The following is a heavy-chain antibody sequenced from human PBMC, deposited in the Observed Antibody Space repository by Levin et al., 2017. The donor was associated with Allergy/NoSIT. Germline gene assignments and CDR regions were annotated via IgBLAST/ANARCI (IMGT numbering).Heavy chain of an antibody. D-gene: IGHD6-13*01. CDR2: INHSGST. CDR3: ARGYTSSWYE. V-gene: IGHV4-34*01. J-gene: IGHJ4*02. CDR1: GGSFSGYY. Sequence: SETLSLTCAVYGGSFSGYYWSWIRQPPGKGLEWIGEINHSGSTNYNPSLKSRVTISVDTSKNQFSLKLSSVAAADTAVYYCARGYTSSWYEWGQGTLVTVSS.